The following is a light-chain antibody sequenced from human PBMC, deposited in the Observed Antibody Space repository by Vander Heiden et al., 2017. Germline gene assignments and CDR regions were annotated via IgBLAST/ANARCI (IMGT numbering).Light chain of an antibody. J-gene: IGLJ2*01. V-gene: IGLV3-1*01. Sequence: SYEPTQPPPVSVSQGQTASITCSGDKLGNKYAGWYQQKPGQSPVLVIYQDNKRPSGIPERFSGSNSGNTATPTISGTQAMDEADYYCQAWDSSHVVFGGGTKLTVL. CDR2: QDN. CDR1: KLGNKY. CDR3: QAWDSSHVV.